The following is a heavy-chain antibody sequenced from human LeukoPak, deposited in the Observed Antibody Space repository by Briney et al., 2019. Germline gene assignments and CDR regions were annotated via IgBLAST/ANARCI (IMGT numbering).Heavy chain of an antibody. CDR2: ISGSGGST. J-gene: IGHJ4*02. CDR3: AKDRWELHPRNFDY. D-gene: IGHD1-26*01. V-gene: IGHV3-23*01. CDR1: GFTFSSYG. Sequence: GGTLRLSCAASGFTFSSYGMSWVRQAPGKGLEWVSAISGSGGSTYYADSVKGRFTISRDNSKNTLYLQMNSLRAEDTAVYYCAKDRWELHPRNFDYWGQGTLVTASS.